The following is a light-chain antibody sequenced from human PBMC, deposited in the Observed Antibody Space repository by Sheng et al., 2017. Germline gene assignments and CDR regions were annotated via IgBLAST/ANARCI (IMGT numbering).Light chain of an antibody. CDR3: QQYNSYSPYT. CDR2: AAS. V-gene: IGKV1-16*02. Sequence: DIQMTQSPSSLSASVGDRVTITCRASHDIGNSLAWFQQKPGRAPKSLIYAASSLQSGVPSKFSGSGSGTDFTLTINSLQPDDFATYYCQQYNSYSPYTFGQGTKLEIK. CDR1: HDIGNS. J-gene: IGKJ2*01.